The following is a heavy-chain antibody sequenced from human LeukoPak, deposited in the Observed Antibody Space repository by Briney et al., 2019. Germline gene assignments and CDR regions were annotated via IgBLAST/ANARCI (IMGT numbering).Heavy chain of an antibody. J-gene: IGHJ4*02. D-gene: IGHD6-6*01. CDR2: ISNDGTKK. Sequence: GGSLRLSCAASGFIFNNYAMHWVRQAPGKGLEWVAVISNDGTKKNYADSVKGRCIISRDNSKNMLYLQMNSLRAEDTAVYYCAKVGIAARRIFDYWGQGTLVTVSS. CDR3: AKVGIAARRIFDY. CDR1: GFIFNNYA. V-gene: IGHV3-30*04.